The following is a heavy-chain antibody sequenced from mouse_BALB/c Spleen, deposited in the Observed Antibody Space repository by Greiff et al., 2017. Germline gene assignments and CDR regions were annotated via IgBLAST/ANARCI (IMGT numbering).Heavy chain of an antibody. CDR3: ASAVRGAMDY. D-gene: IGHD2-14*01. V-gene: IGHV1-82*01. J-gene: IGHJ4*01. Sequence: QVQLKQSGPELVKPGASVKISCKASGYAFSSSWMNWVKQRPGQGLEWIGRIYPGDGDTNYNGKFKGKATLTADKSSSTAYMQLSSLTSVDSAVYYCASAVRGAMDYWGQGTSVTVSS. CDR1: GYAFSSSW. CDR2: IYPGDGDT.